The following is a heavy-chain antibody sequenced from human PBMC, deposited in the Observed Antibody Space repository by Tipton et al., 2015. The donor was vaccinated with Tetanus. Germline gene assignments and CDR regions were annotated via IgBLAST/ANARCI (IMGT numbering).Heavy chain of an antibody. J-gene: IGHJ4*02. D-gene: IGHD3-3*01. CDR3: ARGGLTPYEKDY. Sequence: LRLSCSVSGGSISSHYWSWIRQPPGKGLEWIGYYSGRTNYNPSLKSRVTISVDTSKNQFSLKLSSVTAADTAVYYCARGGLTPYEKDYWGQGTLVTVSS. V-gene: IGHV4-59*11. CDR1: GGSISSHY. CDR2: YSGRT.